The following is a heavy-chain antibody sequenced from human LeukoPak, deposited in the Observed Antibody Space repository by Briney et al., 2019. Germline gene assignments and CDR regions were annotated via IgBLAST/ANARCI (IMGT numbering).Heavy chain of an antibody. D-gene: IGHD6-19*01. CDR3: ARHAVYAGSGWAFDY. J-gene: IGHJ4*02. CDR2: IYYTGSGST. Sequence: QPSETLSLTCTVSGGSISPYYWSWIRQPPGKGLEWIGYIYYTGSGSTSHNPYLKSRVTISVDTSKNQFSLNLNSVTAADKAVYYCARHAVYAGSGWAFDYWGQGTLVTVFS. CDR1: GGSISPYY. V-gene: IGHV4-59*08.